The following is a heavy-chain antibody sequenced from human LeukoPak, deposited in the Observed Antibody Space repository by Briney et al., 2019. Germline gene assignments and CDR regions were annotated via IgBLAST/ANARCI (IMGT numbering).Heavy chain of an antibody. J-gene: IGHJ3*02. D-gene: IGHD1-26*01. CDR1: GYSFINYG. CDR3: VRDIGGTYRTSEAFDT. Sequence: ASVKVSCKASGYSFINYGFSWVRQAPGQGLEWMGWISAHTGNKNYAQMFQDRVTMTTDTPTSTAYMELRSLRSDDTAVYYCVRDIGGTYRTSEAFDTWGQGTMVTVSP. CDR2: ISAHTGNK. V-gene: IGHV1-18*01.